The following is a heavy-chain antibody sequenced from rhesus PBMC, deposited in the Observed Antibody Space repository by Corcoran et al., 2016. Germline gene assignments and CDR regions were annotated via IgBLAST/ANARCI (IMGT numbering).Heavy chain of an antibody. Sequence: EVQLVDSGGGLAKPGGSLRLSCAASGFTFRSSWLNCVRQTPGKGPEWISAINYGGDITDYADSVKGRFTISRDNSKNTLSLQMNSLRGEDTAVYYCAKDGFDYWGQGVLVTVSS. CDR1: GFTFRSSW. J-gene: IGHJ4*01. CDR2: INYGGDIT. V-gene: IGHV3S42*01. CDR3: AKDGFDY.